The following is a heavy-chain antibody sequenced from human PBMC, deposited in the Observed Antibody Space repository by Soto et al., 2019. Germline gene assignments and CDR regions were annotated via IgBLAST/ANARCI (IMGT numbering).Heavy chain of an antibody. D-gene: IGHD6-19*01. CDR1: GFTFSSYG. Sequence: SLRLSCAASGFTFSSYGMHWVRQAPGKGLEWVAVISYDGSNKYYADSVKGRFTISRDNSKNTLYLQMNSLRAEDTAVYYCAKDWGGRWLVEDNWFDPWGQGTLVTVSS. CDR3: AKDWGGRWLVEDNWFDP. CDR2: ISYDGSNK. V-gene: IGHV3-30*18. J-gene: IGHJ5*02.